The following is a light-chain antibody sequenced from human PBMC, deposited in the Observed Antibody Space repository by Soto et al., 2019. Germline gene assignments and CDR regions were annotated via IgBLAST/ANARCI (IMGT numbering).Light chain of an antibody. CDR2: KVS. Sequence: DIVLTQTPLSSPVTLGQPASISCRSSQSLVHSDGNTYLSWFHQRPGQPPRLLIDKVSNRFSGVPDRFSGSGAGTDFTLKIIMVEAEDVGIYFCMQATQYRPYTFGQGTKLEIK. CDR1: QSLVHSDGNTY. CDR3: MQATQYRPYT. J-gene: IGKJ2*01. V-gene: IGKV2-24*01.